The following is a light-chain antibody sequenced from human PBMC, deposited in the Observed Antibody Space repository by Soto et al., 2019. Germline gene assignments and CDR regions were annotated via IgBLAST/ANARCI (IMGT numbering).Light chain of an antibody. CDR2: DAS. CDR3: QHCNGWH. J-gene: IGKJ4*01. CDR1: QSISSN. Sequence: EIVMTQSPATLSVSPGERATLSCRASQSISSNLAWYQQKPGQAPRLLIYDASTRATGVPARFSGSGSGTEFTLTIDSLQSEDFAVYYCQHCNGWHFGGGTKVEIK. V-gene: IGKV3-15*01.